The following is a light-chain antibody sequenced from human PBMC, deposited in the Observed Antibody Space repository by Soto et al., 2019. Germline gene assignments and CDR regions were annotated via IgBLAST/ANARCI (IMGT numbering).Light chain of an antibody. V-gene: IGLV6-57*01. CDR3: QSYDSSKHAV. J-gene: IGLJ7*01. Sequence: NFMLTQPHSVSASPGKTVTISCTRSSGSIASNYVQWYQQRPGSSPTTVIYEDNQRPSGVPDRFSGSIDSSSNSASLTISGLKTEDEADYYCQSYDSSKHAVFGGGTQLTVL. CDR1: SGSIASNY. CDR2: EDN.